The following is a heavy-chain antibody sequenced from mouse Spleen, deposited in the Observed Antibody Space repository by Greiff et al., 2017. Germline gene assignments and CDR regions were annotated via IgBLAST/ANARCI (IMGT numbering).Heavy chain of an antibody. Sequence: QVHVKQSGAELVKPGASVKLSCKASGYTFTSYYMYWVKQRPGQGLEWIGEINPSNGGTNFNEKFKSKATLTVDKSSSTAYMQLSSLTSEDSAVYYCTRLGPYYFDYWGQGTTLTVSS. J-gene: IGHJ2*01. V-gene: IGHV1S81*02. CDR3: TRLGPYYFDY. CDR1: GYTFTSYY. CDR2: INPSNGGT.